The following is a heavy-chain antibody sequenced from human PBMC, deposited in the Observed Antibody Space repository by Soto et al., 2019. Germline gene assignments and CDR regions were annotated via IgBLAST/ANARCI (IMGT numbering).Heavy chain of an antibody. J-gene: IGHJ6*02. CDR1: GGSISSSSYY. Sequence: SETLSLTCTVSGGSISSSSYYWGWIRQPPGKGLEWIGSIYYSGSTYYNPSLKSRVTISVDTSKNQFSLKLSSVTAADTAVYYCAGNSYGTNYGMDVWGQGTTVTVSS. CDR3: AGNSYGTNYGMDV. D-gene: IGHD1-1*01. V-gene: IGHV4-39*01. CDR2: IYYSGST.